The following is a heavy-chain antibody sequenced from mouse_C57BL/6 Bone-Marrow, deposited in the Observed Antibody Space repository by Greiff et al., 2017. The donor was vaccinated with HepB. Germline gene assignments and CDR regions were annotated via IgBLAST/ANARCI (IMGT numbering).Heavy chain of an antibody. V-gene: IGHV1-7*01. CDR2: INPSSGYT. J-gene: IGHJ3*01. D-gene: IGHD1-1*01. CDR3: TRPDCYGSRSFAY. Sequence: QVQLKESGAELVKPGASVKLSCKASGYTFTSYWMHWVKQRPGQGLEWIGYINPSSGYTKYNQKFKDKATLTADKSSSTAYMQLSSLTYEDSAVYDSTRPDCYGSRSFAYWGQGTLVTVSA. CDR1: GYTFTSYW.